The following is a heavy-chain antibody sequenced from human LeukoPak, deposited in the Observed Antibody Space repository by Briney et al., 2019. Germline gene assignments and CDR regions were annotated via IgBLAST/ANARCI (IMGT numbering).Heavy chain of an antibody. CDR3: AKYRARITMVRGAIFDP. D-gene: IGHD3-10*01. Sequence: GGSLRLSCAASGFTFSSYWMSWVRQAPGKGLEWVSAISGSGGSTYYADSVKGRFTISRDNSKNTLYLQMNSLRAEDTAVYYCAKYRARITMVRGAIFDPWGQGTLVTVSS. CDR1: GFTFSSYW. V-gene: IGHV3-23*01. CDR2: ISGSGGST. J-gene: IGHJ5*02.